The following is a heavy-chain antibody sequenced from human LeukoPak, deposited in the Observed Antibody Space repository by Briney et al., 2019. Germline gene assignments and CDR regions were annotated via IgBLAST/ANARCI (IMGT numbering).Heavy chain of an antibody. CDR2: INHSGST. CDR3: AREKGYSSSWYKDYMDV. V-gene: IGHV4-34*01. D-gene: IGHD6-13*01. CDR1: GGSFSGYY. Sequence: PSETLSLTCAVYGGSFSGYYWSWIRQPPGKGLEWIGEINHSGSTNYNPSLKSRVTISVDTSKNQFSLKLSSVTAADTAVYYCAREKGYSSSWYKDYMDVWGKGTTVTVSS. J-gene: IGHJ6*03.